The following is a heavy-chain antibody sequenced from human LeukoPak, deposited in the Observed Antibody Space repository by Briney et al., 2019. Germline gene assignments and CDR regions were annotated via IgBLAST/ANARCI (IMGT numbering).Heavy chain of an antibody. D-gene: IGHD3-9*01. J-gene: IGHJ3*02. Sequence: GGSLRLSCAASGFTFSSYWMSWVRQAPGKGLEWVANIKQDGSEKYYVDSVKGRFTISRDNAKNSLYLQMNSLRAEDTAVYYCARARYDILTNDAFDIWGQGTMVTVSS. CDR1: GFTFSSYW. CDR3: ARARYDILTNDAFDI. V-gene: IGHV3-7*03. CDR2: IKQDGSEK.